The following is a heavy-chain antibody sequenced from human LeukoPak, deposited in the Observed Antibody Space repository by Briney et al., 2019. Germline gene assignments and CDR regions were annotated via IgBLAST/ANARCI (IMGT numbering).Heavy chain of an antibody. J-gene: IGHJ4*02. CDR3: AREGRLNYAPTIRNSVAGPSFDY. Sequence: EASVKVSFTASGYTFTNYYMHWVRQAPGQGLEWMGIINPSGGSTSYAQKFQGRVTMTRDTSTSTVYMELSSLRSEDTAVYYCAREGRLNYAPTIRNSVAGPSFDYWGQETLVTVSS. D-gene: IGHD1-7*01. CDR2: INPSGGST. CDR1: GYTFTNYY. V-gene: IGHV1-46*01.